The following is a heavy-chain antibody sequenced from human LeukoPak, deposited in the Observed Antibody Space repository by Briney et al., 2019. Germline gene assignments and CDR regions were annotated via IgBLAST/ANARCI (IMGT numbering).Heavy chain of an antibody. CDR3: ARDPLYCSGGSCSTFDY. Sequence: ASVKVSCKASGYTFTSYDINWVRQATGQGLEWMGWMNPNSGNTGYAQKFQGRVTMTRNTSISTAYMELSRLRSDDTAVYYCARDPLYCSGGSCSTFDYWGQGTLVTVS. V-gene: IGHV1-8*01. J-gene: IGHJ4*02. CDR1: GYTFTSYD. D-gene: IGHD2-15*01. CDR2: MNPNSGNT.